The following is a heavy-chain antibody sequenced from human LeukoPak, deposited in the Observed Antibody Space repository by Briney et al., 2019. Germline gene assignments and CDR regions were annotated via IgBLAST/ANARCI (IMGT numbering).Heavy chain of an antibody. D-gene: IGHD3-10*01. CDR1: GYTFTSYA. V-gene: IGHV1-3*01. J-gene: IGHJ4*02. Sequence: ASVKVSCKASGYTFTSYAMHWVRQAPGQRLEWMGWINAGNGNTKYSQKFQGRVTITRDTSASTAYMELSSLRSEDTAVCYCAGVYGSGSYFSYWGQGTLVTVSS. CDR3: AGVYGSGSYFSY. CDR2: INAGNGNT.